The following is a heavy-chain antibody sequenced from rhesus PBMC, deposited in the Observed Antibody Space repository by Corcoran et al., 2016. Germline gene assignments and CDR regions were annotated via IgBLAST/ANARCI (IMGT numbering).Heavy chain of an antibody. CDR1: GFSLSDYY. Sequence: EVQLVESGGGLAKPGGSLRLSCVDPGFSLSDYYMDWVRPAPGKGLEWVSGISYTGGSTYYADSVKGRFTISRENAKNTLYLQMDSLRAEDTAVYYCARDLTTTFDYWGQGVLVTVSS. D-gene: IGHD4-17*01. J-gene: IGHJ4*01. V-gene: IGHV3S18*01. CDR2: ISYTGGST. CDR3: ARDLTTTFDY.